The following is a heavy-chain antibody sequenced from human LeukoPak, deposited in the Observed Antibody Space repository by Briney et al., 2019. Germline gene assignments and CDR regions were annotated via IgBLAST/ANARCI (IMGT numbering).Heavy chain of an antibody. CDR1: VYTFIGYY. V-gene: IGHV1-2*02. CDR2: INPNSGDT. J-gene: IGHJ4*02. Sequence: ASVKVSCKASVYTFIGYYMHWVRQAPGQGLEWMGWINPNSGDTNYAQKFQGRVTMTRDTSISIAFMELSRLSSDDTAVYYCARLGASTYDYWGQGTLVTVSS. CDR3: ARLGASTYDY. D-gene: IGHD2/OR15-2a*01.